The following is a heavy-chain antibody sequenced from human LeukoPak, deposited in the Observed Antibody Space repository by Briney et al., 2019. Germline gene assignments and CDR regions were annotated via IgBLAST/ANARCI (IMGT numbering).Heavy chain of an antibody. J-gene: IGHJ4*02. CDR2: ISVYNGNT. D-gene: IGHD3-22*01. V-gene: IGHV1-18*01. CDR3: ARGRSNYYDSSGYYALDY. Sequence: GASVKVSCKASGYAFTSHGISWVRRAPGQGLEWMGWISVYNGNTNYAQKLQGRVTMTTDTSTSTAYMELRSLRSDDTAVYYCARGRSNYYDSSGYYALDYWGQGTLVTVSS. CDR1: GYAFTSHG.